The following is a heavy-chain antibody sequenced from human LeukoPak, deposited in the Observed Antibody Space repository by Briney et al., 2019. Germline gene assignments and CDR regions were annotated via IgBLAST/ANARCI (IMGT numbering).Heavy chain of an antibody. CDR3: ARCTYDSSGYFPSYFDY. Sequence: GGSLRLSCAASGFTFSSYSMNWVRQAPGKGLEWVSSISSSSTYIYYADSVKGRFTISRDNAKNSLYLQTNSLRAEDTAVYYCARCTYDSSGYFPSYFDYWGQGTLVTVSS. J-gene: IGHJ4*02. V-gene: IGHV3-21*01. CDR2: ISSSSTYI. CDR1: GFTFSSYS. D-gene: IGHD3-22*01.